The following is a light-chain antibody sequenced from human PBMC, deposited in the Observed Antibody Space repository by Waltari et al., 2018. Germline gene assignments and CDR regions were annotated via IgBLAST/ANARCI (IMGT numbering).Light chain of an antibody. CDR1: NSDLGDYNY. Sequence: QSALTQPASVSGSPGPSITIPCTGPNSDLGDYNYVSWYQQHPGRVPKLIIYDVVKRPSGISDRFSGSKSGNTASLTISGLQPEDESHYFCCSYAGRKTLIFGGGTELTV. CDR3: CSYAGRKTLI. V-gene: IGLV2-23*02. J-gene: IGLJ2*01. CDR2: DVV.